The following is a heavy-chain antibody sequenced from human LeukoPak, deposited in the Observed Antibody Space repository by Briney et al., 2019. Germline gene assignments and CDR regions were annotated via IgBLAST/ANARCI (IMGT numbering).Heavy chain of an antibody. CDR3: ARELEVNYYGSGSTGDY. CDR1: GFTFSSYS. CDR2: ISSSSYI. J-gene: IGHJ4*02. D-gene: IGHD3-10*01. V-gene: IGHV3-21*01. Sequence: GGSLRLSCAASGFTFSSYSMNWVRQAPGKGLEWVSSISSSSYIYYADSVKGRFTISRDNAKNSLYLQMNSLRAEDTAVYYCARELEVNYYGSGSTGDYWGQGTLVTVSS.